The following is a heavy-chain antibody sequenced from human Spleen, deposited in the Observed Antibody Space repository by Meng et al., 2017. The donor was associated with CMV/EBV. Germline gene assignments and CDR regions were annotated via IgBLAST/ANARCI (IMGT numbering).Heavy chain of an antibody. V-gene: IGHV3-30-3*01. CDR2: ISYDGSNK. J-gene: IGHJ4*02. Sequence: QVQLGESGGGVVQPGRSLRLSCAASGFTFSSYAMHWVRQAPGKGLEWVAVISYDGSNKYYADSVKGRFTISRDNSKNTLYLQMNSLRAEDTAVYYCARGLDYWGQGTLVTASS. CDR3: ARGLDY. CDR1: GFTFSSYA.